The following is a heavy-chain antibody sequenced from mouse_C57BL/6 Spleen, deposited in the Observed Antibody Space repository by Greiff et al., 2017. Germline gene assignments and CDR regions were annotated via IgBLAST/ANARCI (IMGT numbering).Heavy chain of an antibody. D-gene: IGHD2-2*01. J-gene: IGHJ2*01. CDR3: ASEDYGYDY. V-gene: IGHV1-53*01. CDR2: INHSNGGT. CDR1: GYTFTSYW. Sequence: LQQPGTELVKPGASVKLSCRASGYTFTSYWLHWVKQRPGQGLEWIGNINHSNGGTNYNEKFKGKATLTADKSSNPAYMPLSSLKSEDSAVYFCASEDYGYDYWGQGTTLTVSS.